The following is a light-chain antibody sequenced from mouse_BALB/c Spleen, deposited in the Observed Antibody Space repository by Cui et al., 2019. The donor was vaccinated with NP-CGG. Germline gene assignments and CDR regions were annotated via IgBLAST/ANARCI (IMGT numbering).Light chain of an antibody. CDR3: ALWYSNHWV. CDR2: GTN. J-gene: IGLJ1*01. CDR1: PGAATTSNY. V-gene: IGLV1*01. Sequence: VVTQESAPTPPPGETAPPISRTTPGAATTSNYANWVQEKPDHLFTGLIGGTNNRAPGVPARFSGSLIGDKAGLTITGAQTEDEAIYFCALWYSNHWVFGGGTKLTVL.